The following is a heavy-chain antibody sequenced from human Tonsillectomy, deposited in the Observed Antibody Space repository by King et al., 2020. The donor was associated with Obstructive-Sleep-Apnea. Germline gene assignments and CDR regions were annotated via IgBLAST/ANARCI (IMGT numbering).Heavy chain of an antibody. Sequence: VQLVESGGGLVQPGGSLRLSCAASGFTVSSNYMSWVRQAPGKGLEWVSVIYSGGSTYYADSVKGRFTISRDNSKNTLYLQMNRLSAEDTAVYYCARDFNYYDSSGYYAFDIWGQGTMVTVSS. CDR3: ARDFNYYDSSGYYAFDI. CDR2: IYSGGST. D-gene: IGHD3-22*01. J-gene: IGHJ3*02. CDR1: GFTVSSNY. V-gene: IGHV3-66*01.